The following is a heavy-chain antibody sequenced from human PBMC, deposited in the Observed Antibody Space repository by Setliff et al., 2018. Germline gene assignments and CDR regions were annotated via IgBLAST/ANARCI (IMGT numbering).Heavy chain of an antibody. J-gene: IGHJ6*03. CDR2: IIPMFGTA. V-gene: IGHV1-69*13. Sequence: ASVKVSCKASGGTFSRSAINWVRQAPGQGLEWMGGIIPMFGTATYAQKFQGRVTIIADESTSTTYMELSSLRSEDTAVYYCARGPQKFYSDTSGYYYDALYYYYMGVWGKGTTVTVSS. D-gene: IGHD3-22*01. CDR3: ARGPQKFYSDTSGYYYDALYYYYMGV. CDR1: GGTFSRSA.